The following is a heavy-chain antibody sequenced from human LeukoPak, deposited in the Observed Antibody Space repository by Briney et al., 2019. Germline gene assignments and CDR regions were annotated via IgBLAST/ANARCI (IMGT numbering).Heavy chain of an antibody. D-gene: IGHD2-15*01. CDR1: GGSFSGYY. CDR3: ARGVGYCSGGSCYNWFDP. J-gene: IGHJ5*02. V-gene: IGHV4-34*01. CDR2: INHSGST. Sequence: SETLSLTCAVYGGSFSGYYWSWIRQPPGKGLEWIGEINHSGSTNYNPSHKSRVTISVDTSKNQFSLKLSSVTAADTAVYYCARGVGYCSGGSCYNWFDPWGQGTLVTVSS.